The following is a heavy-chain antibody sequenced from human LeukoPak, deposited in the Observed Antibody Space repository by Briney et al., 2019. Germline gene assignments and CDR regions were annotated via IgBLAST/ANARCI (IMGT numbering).Heavy chain of an antibody. CDR1: GYSFTSYW. CDR3: ARRYYYGSGSLRGGYFDY. D-gene: IGHD3-10*01. Sequence: GESLKISCKGSGYSFTSYWIGWVRQMPGKGLEWMGIIYPGDSDTRYSPSFQGQVTISADKFISTAYLQWSSLKASDTAMYYCARRYYYGSGSLRGGYFDYWGQGTLVTVSS. J-gene: IGHJ4*02. V-gene: IGHV5-51*01. CDR2: IYPGDSDT.